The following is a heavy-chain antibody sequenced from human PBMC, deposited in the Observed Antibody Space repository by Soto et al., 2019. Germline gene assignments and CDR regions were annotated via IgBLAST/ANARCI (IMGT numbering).Heavy chain of an antibody. CDR3: ARERLGRGSRWFDP. CDR1: GYTFTSYS. J-gene: IGHJ5*02. Sequence: GASVKVSCKASGYTFTSYSMHWVRQAPGQRLEWMGWINVGNGNTKYSQKFQGRVTITTDTSASTAYMELSSLTSEDTAVYYCARERLGRGSRWFDPRGQGTLVTGSS. CDR2: INVGNGNT. V-gene: IGHV1-3*01. D-gene: IGHD5-12*01.